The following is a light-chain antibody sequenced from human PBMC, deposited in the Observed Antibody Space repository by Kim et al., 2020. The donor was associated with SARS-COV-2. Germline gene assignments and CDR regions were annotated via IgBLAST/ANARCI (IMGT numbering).Light chain of an antibody. V-gene: IGLV3-19*01. J-gene: IGLJ1*01. CDR2: GKN. CDR3: NSRDSSGNPLYV. Sequence: LGLTVRITSQGISLISYYARWYQQKPGQAPLLVIYGKNNRPSGIPDRFSGSSSGNTASLTITGAQAEDEADYYCNSRDSSGNPLYVFGAGTKVTVL. CDR1: SLISYY.